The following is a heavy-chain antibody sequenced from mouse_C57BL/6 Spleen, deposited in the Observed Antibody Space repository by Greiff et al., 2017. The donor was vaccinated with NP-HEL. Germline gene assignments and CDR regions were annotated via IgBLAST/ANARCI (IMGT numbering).Heavy chain of an antibody. D-gene: IGHD2-5*01. CDR3: ARTDYSNYFAY. V-gene: IGHV5-17*01. Sequence: VQLKESGGGLVKPGGSLKLSCAASGFTFSDYGMHWVRQAPEKGLEWVAYISSGSSTIYYADTVKGRFTISRDNAKNTLVLQMTSLRSEDTAMYYCARTDYSNYFAYWGQGTLVTVSA. CDR2: ISSGSSTI. CDR1: GFTFSDYG. J-gene: IGHJ3*01.